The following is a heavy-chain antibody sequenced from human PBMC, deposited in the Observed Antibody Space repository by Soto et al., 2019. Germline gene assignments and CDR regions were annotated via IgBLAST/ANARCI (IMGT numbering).Heavy chain of an antibody. J-gene: IGHJ6*02. CDR2: ISSNGGST. CDR1: GFTFSSYA. V-gene: IGHV3-64*02. Sequence: HPXGSLRLSCAASGFTFSSYAMHWVRQAPGKGLEYVSAISSNGGSTYYADSVKGRFTISRDNSKNTLYLQMGSLRAEDMAVYYCARRSEGYYYGRDVWGQGTTVTVSS. CDR3: ARRSEGYYYGRDV. D-gene: IGHD1-26*01.